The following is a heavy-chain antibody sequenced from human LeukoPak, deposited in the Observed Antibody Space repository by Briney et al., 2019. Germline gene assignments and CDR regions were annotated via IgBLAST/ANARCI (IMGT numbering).Heavy chain of an antibody. V-gene: IGHV4-4*07. CDR2: IFSSGST. CDR1: GGSISGYY. CDR3: AREGSSSWYIDY. Sequence: PSETLSLTRTVPGGSISGYYWSWIRQPAGKRLEWIGRIFSSGSTNYNPSLKSRVTISVDKSKNQFSLKLSSVTAADAAVYYCAREGSSSWYIDYWGQGTLVTVSS. D-gene: IGHD6-13*01. J-gene: IGHJ4*02.